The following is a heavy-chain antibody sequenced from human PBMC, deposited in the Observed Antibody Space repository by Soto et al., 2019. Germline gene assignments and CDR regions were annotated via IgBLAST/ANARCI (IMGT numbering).Heavy chain of an antibody. V-gene: IGHV6-1*01. CDR2: TYYRSKWYN. CDR3: VREVSFHFHY. J-gene: IGHJ4*02. Sequence: PSQTLSLTCAISGDSVSSDIAAWNWIRQSPSRGLEWLGRTYYRSKWYNDYAVSVRGRITVNPDTSKNQFSLQVNSVTPEDTAVYYCVREVSFHFHYCGPGPLVTVSS. CDR1: GDSVSSDIAA. D-gene: IGHD2-2*01.